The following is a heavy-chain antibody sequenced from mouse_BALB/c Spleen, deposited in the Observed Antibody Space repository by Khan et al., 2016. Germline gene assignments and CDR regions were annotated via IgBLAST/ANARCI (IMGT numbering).Heavy chain of an antibody. CDR1: GFNIKDTY. V-gene: IGHV14-3*02. Sequence: VQLKQSGAELVKPGASVKLSCTASGFNIKDTYMYWMKQRPEQGLEWIGKIDPANGDIKHDPKFQGKATITADTSSNTAYLQLSSLTSEDTAVYFCARGITTFAMDYWGQGTSVTVSS. CDR2: IDPANGDI. CDR3: ARGITTFAMDY. D-gene: IGHD2-4*01. J-gene: IGHJ4*01.